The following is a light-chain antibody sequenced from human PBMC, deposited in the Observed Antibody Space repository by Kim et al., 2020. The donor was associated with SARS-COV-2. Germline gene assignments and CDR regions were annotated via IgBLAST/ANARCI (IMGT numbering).Light chain of an antibody. J-gene: IGLJ2*01. CDR3: QAWDSSTVV. CDR2: EDT. Sequence: SYELTQPPSVSVSPGQTASITCSGDKSGDKYACWYQQKPGQSPVLVIYEDTKRRSGIPERFSGSNSGNTATLTISGTQAMDEADYYCQAWDSSTVVFGGGTQLTVL. CDR1: KSGDKY. V-gene: IGLV3-1*01.